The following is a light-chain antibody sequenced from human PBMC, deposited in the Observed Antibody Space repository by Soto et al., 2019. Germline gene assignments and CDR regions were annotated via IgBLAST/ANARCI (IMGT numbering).Light chain of an antibody. CDR1: DSNLGTGYA. V-gene: IGLV1-40*01. Sequence: QSVLAQPPSVSGAPGQEVTISCIGSDSNLGTGYAVYWYQQLPGTAPRLLAPGNSNGPSGVPDRFSDSKSGTSASLAITGLQAEDEGDYYCQSYDSRLRGGVFGGGTQLTVL. CDR2: GNS. CDR3: QSYDSRLRGGV. J-gene: IGLJ3*02.